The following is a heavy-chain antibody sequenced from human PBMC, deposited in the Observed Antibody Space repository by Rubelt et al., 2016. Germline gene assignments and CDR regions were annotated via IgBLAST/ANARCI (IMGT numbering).Heavy chain of an antibody. V-gene: IGHV3-23*01. Sequence: YAMSWVRQAPGKGLECVSGISGGGGTTYYADSVKGRFTISRDNSKNTLYLQMNSLRDEDTAVYYCAKDRSARVMVYVRGTWGQGTLVTVSS. D-gene: IGHD2-8*01. CDR2: ISGGGGTT. CDR3: AKDRSARVMVYVRGT. CDR1: YA. J-gene: IGHJ4*02.